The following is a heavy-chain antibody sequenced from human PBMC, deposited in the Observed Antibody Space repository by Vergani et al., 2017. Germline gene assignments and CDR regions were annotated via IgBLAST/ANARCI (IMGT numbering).Heavy chain of an antibody. CDR1: GFFFSDYY. CDR3: ARDRVDIVATTTYYYYYYGMDV. Sequence: VHLLESGGGLVQSGGSLRLSCTASGFFFSDYYMSWLRQAPGKGLEWISYIASSDTTVYYADSVKGRFTISRDNAKNFLYLEMNSLRAEDTAVYYCARDRVDIVATTTYYYYYYGMDVWGQGTTVTVSS. J-gene: IGHJ6*02. V-gene: IGHV3-11*04. CDR2: IASSDTTV. D-gene: IGHD5-12*01.